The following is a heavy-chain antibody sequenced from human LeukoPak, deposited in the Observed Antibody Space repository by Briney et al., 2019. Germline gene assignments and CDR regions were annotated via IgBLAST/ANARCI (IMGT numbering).Heavy chain of an antibody. Sequence: PSGTLSLTCAVYGGTFSGYYWSWVRQPPGKGLEWIGEINHSGSTNYNPSLKSRVTISVDTSKNQLSLQRSSETAADTPVYYWARGPWDLVRGVLPFDYWGEGTLFTVSS. V-gene: IGHV4-34*01. CDR2: INHSGST. CDR3: ARGPWDLVRGVLPFDY. CDR1: GGTFSGYY. D-gene: IGHD3-10*01. J-gene: IGHJ4*02.